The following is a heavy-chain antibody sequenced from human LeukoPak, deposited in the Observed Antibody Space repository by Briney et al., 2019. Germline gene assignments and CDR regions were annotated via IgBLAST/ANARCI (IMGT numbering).Heavy chain of an antibody. CDR3: VSSVGIQLTDY. V-gene: IGHV3-21*01. J-gene: IGHJ4*02. CDR2: ISSSSIYI. D-gene: IGHD5-18*01. Sequence: GGSLRLSCAASGFTFSSYDMNWVRQAPGKGLEWVSSISSSSIYIYYADSVKGRFTISRDNAKNSLYLQMNSLTAEDTAVYYCVSSVGIQLTDYWGQGTLVTVSS. CDR1: GFTFSSYD.